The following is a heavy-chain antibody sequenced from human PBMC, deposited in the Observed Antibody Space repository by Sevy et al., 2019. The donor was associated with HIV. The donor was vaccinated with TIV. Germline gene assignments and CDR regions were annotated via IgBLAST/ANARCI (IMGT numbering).Heavy chain of an antibody. CDR1: GLTLSSCG. J-gene: IGHJ6*02. V-gene: IGHV3-30*18. D-gene: IGHD3-9*01. Sequence: GGSLRLSCAVSGLTLSSCGMHWVRQAPGKGLEWVAVISYDGTNKYHAESVKGRFTISRDSSKNTLYLQMNSLRTEDTAVYYCAKDFTGFYGMDVWGQGTTVTVSS. CDR3: AKDFTGFYGMDV. CDR2: ISYDGTNK.